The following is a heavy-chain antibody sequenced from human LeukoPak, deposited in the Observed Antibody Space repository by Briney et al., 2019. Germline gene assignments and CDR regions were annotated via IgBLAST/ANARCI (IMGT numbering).Heavy chain of an antibody. CDR3: ARDRYDILTGYDP. J-gene: IGHJ5*02. CDR1: GYTFTGYY. CDR2: INPNSGGT. D-gene: IGHD3-9*01. Sequence: GASVKVSCKASGYTFTGYYMHWVRQAPGQGLEWMGWINPNSGGTNYAQKLQGRVTMTTDTSTSTAYMELRSLRSDDTAVYYCARDRYDILTGYDPWGQGTLVTVSS. V-gene: IGHV1-2*02.